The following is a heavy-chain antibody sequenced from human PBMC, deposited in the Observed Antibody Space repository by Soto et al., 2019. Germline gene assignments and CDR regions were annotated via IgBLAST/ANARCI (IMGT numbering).Heavy chain of an antibody. D-gene: IGHD2-21*02. CDR2: INAGNGNT. CDR3: ARSIVVVTALDY. Sequence: QVQLVQSGAEEKKPGASVKVSCKSSGYTFTSYATHWVRQAPGPRLAGMGWINAGNGNTKYSQNFQSRVTITRDTSASTAYMELSRTRSEDTAVDSCARSIVVVTALDYWGQGTLVTVSS. J-gene: IGHJ4*02. CDR1: GYTFTSYA. V-gene: IGHV1-3*05.